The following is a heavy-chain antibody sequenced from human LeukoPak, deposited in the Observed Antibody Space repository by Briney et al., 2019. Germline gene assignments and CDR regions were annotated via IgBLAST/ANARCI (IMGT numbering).Heavy chain of an antibody. Sequence: SETLSLTCTVSGGSISSYYWSWIRQPPGKGLEWIGYIYYSGGTNYNPSLRSRVTFSVDTSKNKFSLKLSSVTAADTAVYYCARSYGDYGSIFDNWGQGTLVTVSS. D-gene: IGHD4-17*01. J-gene: IGHJ4*02. CDR2: IYYSGGT. V-gene: IGHV4-59*08. CDR1: GGSISSYY. CDR3: ARSYGDYGSIFDN.